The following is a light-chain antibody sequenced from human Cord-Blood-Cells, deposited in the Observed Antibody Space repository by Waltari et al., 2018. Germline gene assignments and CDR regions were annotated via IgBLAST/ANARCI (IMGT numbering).Light chain of an antibody. V-gene: IGLV1-47*01. J-gene: IGLJ3*02. Sequence: QSVLTQPPSASGTPGQRVTIPCSGSSSNIGSNYVYWYQQLPGTDPKLLIYRNNQRPSGVPDRFSGSKSGTSASLAISGLRSEDEADYYCAAWDDRLSGWVFGGGTKLTVL. CDR3: AAWDDRLSGWV. CDR2: RNN. CDR1: SSNIGSNY.